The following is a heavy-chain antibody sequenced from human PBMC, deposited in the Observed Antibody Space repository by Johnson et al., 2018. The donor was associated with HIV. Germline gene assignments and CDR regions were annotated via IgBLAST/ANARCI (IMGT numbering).Heavy chain of an antibody. D-gene: IGHD3-3*01. CDR3: ARDGSVFGVVVFFDI. CDR1: GFTFSSYA. CDR2: VSYDGSNK. J-gene: IGHJ3*02. Sequence: QVQLVESGGGVVQPGRSLRLSCAASGFTFSSYAMHWVRQAPGKGLEWVAVVSYDGSNKYYADSVKGRFTISRDNSKNTLYLHMNSLRPEDTAVYYCARDGSVFGVVVFFDIWGQGTMVTVSS. V-gene: IGHV3-30-3*01.